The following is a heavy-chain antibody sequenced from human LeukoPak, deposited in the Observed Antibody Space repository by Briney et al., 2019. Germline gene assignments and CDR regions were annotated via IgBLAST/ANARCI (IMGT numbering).Heavy chain of an antibody. CDR2: IHTTENT. CDR1: GDSISGYY. CDR3: ARHSFGNLLWLRLGYLGS. D-gene: IGHD2-15*01. Sequence: SGPTLVNPSETLSLTCTVSGDSISGYYWNWTRQTPGKGLEWIGNIHTTENTRYNPSLKDRALLSLDSSRNQVTLSLTSVTAADTAAYFCARHSFGNLLWLRLGYLGSWGQGVLVTVAS. J-gene: IGHJ4*02. V-gene: IGHV4-4*09.